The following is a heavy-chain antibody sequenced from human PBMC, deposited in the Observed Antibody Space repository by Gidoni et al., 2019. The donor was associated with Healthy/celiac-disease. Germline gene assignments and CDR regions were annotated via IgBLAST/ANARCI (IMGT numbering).Heavy chain of an antibody. D-gene: IGHD1-26*01. CDR2: ISYDGSNK. CDR1: GFTFSSYG. CDR3: AKDMRYSGTHGYFDL. J-gene: IGHJ2*01. V-gene: IGHV3-30*18. Sequence: QVQLVESGGGVVQPGRSLRLSCAASGFTFSSYGMDWVRQAPGKGLEWVAVISYDGSNKYYADSVKGRFTISRDNSKNTLYLKMNSLRAEDTAVYYCAKDMRYSGTHGYFDLWGRGTLVTVSS.